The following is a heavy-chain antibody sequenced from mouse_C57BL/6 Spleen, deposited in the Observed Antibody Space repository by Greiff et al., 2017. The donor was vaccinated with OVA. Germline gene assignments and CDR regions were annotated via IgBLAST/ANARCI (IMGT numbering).Heavy chain of an antibody. CDR1: GYTFTSYW. D-gene: IGHD2-5*01. J-gene: IGHJ2*01. Sequence: QVQLQQPGAELVKPGASVKMSCKASGYTFTSYWITWVKQRPGQGLAWIGDIYPGSGSTNYNEKFKSKATLTVDTSSSTAYMQLSSLTSEDSAVYYCASYYSNYEDYFDYWGQGTTLTVSS. CDR3: ASYYSNYEDYFDY. CDR2: IYPGSGST. V-gene: IGHV1-55*01.